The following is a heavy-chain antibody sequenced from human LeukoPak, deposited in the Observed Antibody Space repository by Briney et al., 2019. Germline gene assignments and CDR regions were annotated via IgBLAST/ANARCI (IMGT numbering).Heavy chain of an antibody. CDR1: GGSFSNYY. V-gene: IGHV4-34*01. CDR3: ARRWNYGRNYYIDA. J-gene: IGHJ6*03. D-gene: IGHD1-7*01. CDR2: INDSGRT. Sequence: SETLSLTCAVYGGSFSNYYWSWIRPTPGKGMEWIGEINDSGRTNYNPSLMSRVTVSVDTSKNQFSLRLTSVTATDTAVYYCARRWNYGRNYYIDAWGKGAAVSVSS.